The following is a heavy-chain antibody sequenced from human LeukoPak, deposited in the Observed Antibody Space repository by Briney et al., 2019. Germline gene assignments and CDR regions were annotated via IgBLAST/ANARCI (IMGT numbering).Heavy chain of an antibody. D-gene: IGHD6-19*01. CDR1: GFTFSDYW. CDR3: ARGALQYSSGWYYYGMDV. J-gene: IGHJ6*02. CDR2: IKQDGSEK. V-gene: IGHV3-7*01. Sequence: PGGSLRLSCAASGFTFSDYWMSWVRQAPGKGLEWVANIKQDGSEKYYVGSVKGRFTISRDNAKSSLYLQMNSLRAEDTAVYYCARGALQYSSGWYYYGMDVWGQGTTVTVSS.